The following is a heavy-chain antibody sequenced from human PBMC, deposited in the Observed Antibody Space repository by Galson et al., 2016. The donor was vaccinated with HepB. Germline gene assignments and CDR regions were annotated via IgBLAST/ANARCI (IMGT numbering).Heavy chain of an antibody. V-gene: IGHV3-30*18. J-gene: IGHJ4*02. CDR2: ISTDGTNT. D-gene: IGHD1-1*01. CDR1: GFRFSDYA. Sequence: SLRLSCAASGFRFSDYAMHWLRQAPGQGLEWVAAISTDGTNTQYSESVKGRFTISRDSSKNTLNLQMNSLRIEDTAVYYCAKSRRGGNWLQLDEWGQGTLVAVSS. CDR3: AKSRRGGNWLQLDE.